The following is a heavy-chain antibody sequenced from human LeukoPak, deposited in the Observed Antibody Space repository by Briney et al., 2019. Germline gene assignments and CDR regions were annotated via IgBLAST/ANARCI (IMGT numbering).Heavy chain of an antibody. Sequence: WRSVRVSCAACGFTFSSYAMHWVRQAPGAGLEWVAVISYDGSNKYYADSVKGRFTISRDNSKNTLYLQMNSLRAEDTAVYYCAKAPGGHDPVNYWGQGTLVTVSS. CDR3: AKAPGGHDPVNY. J-gene: IGHJ4*02. CDR2: ISYDGSNK. CDR1: GFTFSSYA. V-gene: IGHV3-30*04. D-gene: IGHD1-1*01.